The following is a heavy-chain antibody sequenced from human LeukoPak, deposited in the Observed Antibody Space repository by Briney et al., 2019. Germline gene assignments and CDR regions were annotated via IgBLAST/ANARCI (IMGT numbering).Heavy chain of an antibody. D-gene: IGHD5-12*01. CDR3: ARGSFKWLAFYGMDV. CDR2: IYYSGST. V-gene: IGHV4-59*01. CDR1: GGSISSYY. J-gene: IGHJ6*02. Sequence: SETLSLTCTVSGGSISSYYWSWIRQPPGKGLEWIGYIYYSGSTNYNPSLKSRVTISVDTSKNQFSLKLSSVTAADTAVYYCARGSFKWLAFYGMDVWGQGTTVIVSS.